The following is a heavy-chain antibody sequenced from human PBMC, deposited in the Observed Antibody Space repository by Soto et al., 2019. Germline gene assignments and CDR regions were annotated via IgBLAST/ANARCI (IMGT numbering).Heavy chain of an antibody. J-gene: IGHJ4*02. CDR3: AREDLVVVAAREVNFDY. V-gene: IGHV1-3*01. D-gene: IGHD2-15*01. Sequence: EASVKVSCKASGYTFTSYGISWVRQAPGQRLEWMGWINAGNGNTKYSQKFQGRVTITRDTSASTAYMELSSLRSEDTAVYYCAREDLVVVAAREVNFDYWGQGTLVTVSS. CDR1: GYTFTSYG. CDR2: INAGNGNT.